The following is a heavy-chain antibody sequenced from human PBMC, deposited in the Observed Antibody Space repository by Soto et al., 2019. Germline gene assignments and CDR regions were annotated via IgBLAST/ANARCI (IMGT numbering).Heavy chain of an antibody. CDR3: AREGGRDGYHWDAFDI. D-gene: IGHD5-12*01. V-gene: IGHV4-30-4*01. J-gene: IGHJ3*02. Sequence: QVQLQESGPGLVKPSQTLSLTCTVSGGSISSGDYYWSWIRQPPGKGLEWIGYIYYSGSTYYNPSLKSRVTISVDTSKNQFSLKLSSVTAADTAVYYCAREGGRDGYHWDAFDIWGQGTMVTVSS. CDR1: GGSISSGDYY. CDR2: IYYSGST.